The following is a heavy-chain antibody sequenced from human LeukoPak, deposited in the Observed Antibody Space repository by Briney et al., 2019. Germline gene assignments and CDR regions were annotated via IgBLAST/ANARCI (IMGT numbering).Heavy chain of an antibody. Sequence: PGRSLRLSCAASGFTVSDYYMSWVRQAPGKGLEWVSLIHSGGTIYYTDSVKGRFTISRDNSKNTLYLQMNSLTIEDTAVYYCAFGRYPFDYWGQGTLVTVSS. V-gene: IGHV3-66*01. D-gene: IGHD3-16*02. CDR2: IHSGGTI. CDR1: GFTVSDYY. J-gene: IGHJ4*02. CDR3: AFGRYPFDY.